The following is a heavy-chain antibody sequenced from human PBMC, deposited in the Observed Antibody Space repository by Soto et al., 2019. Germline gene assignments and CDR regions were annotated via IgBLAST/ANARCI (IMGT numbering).Heavy chain of an antibody. V-gene: IGHV1-3*01. D-gene: IGHD6-13*01. CDR3: VRRHVSATGIDWFDP. Sequence: ASVKVSCKASGYTFTSYGIHWVRQAPGQRLEWMGWINAANGDTKYSPKFQGRVTITRDTSASTAYMELSSLRSEDTAVYYCVRRHVSATGIDWFDPWGQGTLVTISS. CDR1: GYTFTSYG. CDR2: INAANGDT. J-gene: IGHJ5*02.